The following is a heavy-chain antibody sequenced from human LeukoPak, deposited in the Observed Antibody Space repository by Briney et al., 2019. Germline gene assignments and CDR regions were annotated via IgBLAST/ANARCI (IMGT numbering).Heavy chain of an antibody. V-gene: IGHV4-59*01. D-gene: IGHD6-13*01. CDR2: IYYSGST. J-gene: IGHJ5*02. CDR1: GGSISSYY. Sequence: SETLSLTCTVSGGSISSYYWSWIRQPPGKGLEWIGYIYYSGSTNYNPSLKGRVTISVDTSKNQFSLKLSSVTAADTAVYYCARGGAAAGRAQNWFDPWGQGTLVTVSS. CDR3: ARGGAAAGRAQNWFDP.